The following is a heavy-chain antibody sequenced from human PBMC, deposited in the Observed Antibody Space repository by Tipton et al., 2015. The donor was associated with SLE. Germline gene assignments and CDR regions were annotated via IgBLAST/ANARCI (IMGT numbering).Heavy chain of an antibody. Sequence: TLSLTCTVSGGSISSSSYYWGWIRQPPGKGLEWIGSIYYSGSTYYNPSLKSRVTISVDRSKNQFSLKLSSVTAADTAVYYCARCSSGWYNIFYYYMDVWGKGTTVTVSS. J-gene: IGHJ6*03. CDR3: ARCSSGWYNIFYYYMDV. D-gene: IGHD6-19*01. CDR1: GGSISSSSYY. CDR2: IYYSGST. V-gene: IGHV4-39*07.